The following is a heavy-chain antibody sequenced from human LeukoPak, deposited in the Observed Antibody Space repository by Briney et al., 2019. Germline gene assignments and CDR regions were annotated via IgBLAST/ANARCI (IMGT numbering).Heavy chain of an antibody. CDR2: IIPIFGTA. D-gene: IGHD4-17*01. CDR1: GGTFSSYA. J-gene: IGHJ3*02. Sequence: ASVKVSCKASGGTFSSYAISWVRQAPGQGLEWMGGIIPIFGTANYAQKFQGRVTITADESTSTAYMELSSLRSEDTAVYYCARGTVTTLGAHDAFDIWGQGTMVTVSS. V-gene: IGHV1-69*13. CDR3: ARGTVTTLGAHDAFDI.